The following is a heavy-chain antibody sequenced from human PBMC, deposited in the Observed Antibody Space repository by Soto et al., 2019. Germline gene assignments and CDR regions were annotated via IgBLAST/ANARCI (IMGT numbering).Heavy chain of an antibody. D-gene: IGHD6-13*01. Sequence: PGGSLRLSCAASGFTFSSYAMHWVRQAPGKGLEWVAVISYDGSNKYYADSVKGRFTISRDNSKNTLYLQMNSLRAEDTAVYYCARPENSSSWDYFDYWGQGTLVTVSS. J-gene: IGHJ4*02. V-gene: IGHV3-30-3*01. CDR3: ARPENSSSWDYFDY. CDR2: ISYDGSNK. CDR1: GFTFSSYA.